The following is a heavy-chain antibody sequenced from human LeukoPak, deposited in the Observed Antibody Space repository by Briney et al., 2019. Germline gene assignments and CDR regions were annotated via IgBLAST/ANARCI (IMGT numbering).Heavy chain of an antibody. CDR3: ARSRTGYSSGWYYAFDI. CDR1: GFTFSSYW. Sequence: GGSLRLSCAASGFTFSSYWMNWARQAPGKGLEWVASMNHNGNVNYYVDSVKGRFTISRDNAKNSLYLQMSNLRAEDTAVYYCARSRTGYSSGWYYAFDIWGQGTMVTVSS. V-gene: IGHV3-7*03. J-gene: IGHJ3*02. D-gene: IGHD6-19*01. CDR2: MNHNGNVN.